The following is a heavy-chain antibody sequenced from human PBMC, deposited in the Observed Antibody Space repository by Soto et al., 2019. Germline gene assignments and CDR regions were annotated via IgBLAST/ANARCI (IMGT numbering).Heavy chain of an antibody. CDR1: GFTFSSYW. CDR3: AKEYYEVWSRKGHFDY. Sequence: GGSLRLSCAASGFTFSSYWMSWVRQAPGKGLEWVANIKQDGSEKYNVDSVQGRITISRDNAKNSLYLHMNSLRAEDTAVYYGAKEYYEVWSRKGHFDYWGQGTLVTVSS. V-gene: IGHV3-7*01. J-gene: IGHJ4*02. D-gene: IGHD3-3*01. CDR2: IKQDGSEK.